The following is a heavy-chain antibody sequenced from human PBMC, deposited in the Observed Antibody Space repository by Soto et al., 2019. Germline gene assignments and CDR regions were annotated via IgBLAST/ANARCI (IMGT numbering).Heavy chain of an antibody. J-gene: IGHJ4*02. CDR1: GFSFSAYS. CDR3: ARAGQQVAVFDY. CDR2: ISSDGSKT. D-gene: IGHD6-13*01. V-gene: IGHV3-30-3*01. Sequence: QVHLVESGGGVVQAGRSLRLSCAASGFSFSAYSMHWVRQAPGKGLEWVAVISSDGSKTYYAGSLKGRFTVSRDNSKNILYLQMNSLRAEDTAVYYCARAGQQVAVFDYWGPGIEVTVSS.